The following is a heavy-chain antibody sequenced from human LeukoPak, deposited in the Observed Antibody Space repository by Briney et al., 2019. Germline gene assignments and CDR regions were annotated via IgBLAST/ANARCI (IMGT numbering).Heavy chain of an antibody. V-gene: IGHV3-9*01. Sequence: QAGGSLRLSCAASGFTFDDYAMHWVRQAPGKGLEWVSGISWNSGSIGYADSVKGRFTISRDNAKNSLYLQMNSLRAEDTALYYCAKGPRGRIVGASFGYWGQGTLVTVSS. CDR2: ISWNSGSI. D-gene: IGHD1-26*01. CDR1: GFTFDDYA. J-gene: IGHJ4*02. CDR3: AKGPRGRIVGASFGY.